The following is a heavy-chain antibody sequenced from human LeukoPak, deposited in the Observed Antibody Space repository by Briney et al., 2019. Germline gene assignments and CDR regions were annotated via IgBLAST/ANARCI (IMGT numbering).Heavy chain of an antibody. CDR1: GFTFNDYE. V-gene: IGHV3-48*03. CDR2: ISSSGSTI. Sequence: GGSLRLSCAASGFTFNDYEVNWVRQAPGKGLEWVSYISSSGSTIYYADSVKGRFTISRDNAKNSLYLQMNSLRAEDTAVYYCARVRSPLRIFDYWGQGTLVTVSS. CDR3: ARVRSPLRIFDY. D-gene: IGHD2/OR15-2a*01. J-gene: IGHJ4*02.